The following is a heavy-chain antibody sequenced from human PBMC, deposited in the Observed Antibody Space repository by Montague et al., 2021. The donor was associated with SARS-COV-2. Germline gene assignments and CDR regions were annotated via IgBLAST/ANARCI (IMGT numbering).Heavy chain of an antibody. J-gene: IGHJ6*02. D-gene: IGHD6-19*01. CDR1: GGSFSGYY. V-gene: IGHV4-34*01. Sequence: SETLSLTCAVYGGSFSGYYWSWIRQPPEKGLEWIGEINQSGRTNNNPSLKSRVFISVDTSKNQFSLKLSSVTAADTAVYYCARDSRTSGWGYWYHGLDVWGQGTTVIVSS. CDR3: ARDSRTSGWGYWYHGLDV. CDR2: INQSGRT.